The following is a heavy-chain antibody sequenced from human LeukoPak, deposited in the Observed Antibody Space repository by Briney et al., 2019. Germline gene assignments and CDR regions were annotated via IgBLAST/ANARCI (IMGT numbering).Heavy chain of an antibody. Sequence: GRSLRLSCAASGFTFSSYAMHWVRQAPGKGLEWVAVISYDGSNKYYADSVKGRFTISRDNSKNTLYLQMNSLRAEDTAVYYCARDAPGPDYDSSGYPKGTFDYWGQGTLVTVSS. J-gene: IGHJ4*02. V-gene: IGHV3-30-3*01. D-gene: IGHD3-22*01. CDR1: GFTFSSYA. CDR2: ISYDGSNK. CDR3: ARDAPGPDYDSSGYPKGTFDY.